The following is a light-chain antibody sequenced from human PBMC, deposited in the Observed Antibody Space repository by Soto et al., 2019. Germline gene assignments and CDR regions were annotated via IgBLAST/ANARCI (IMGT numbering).Light chain of an antibody. CDR3: QQYNNWPQT. J-gene: IGKJ1*01. CDR1: QSVSSN. CDR2: GAS. Sequence: EIVRPPSPATLSVSPGERATLSCRASQSVSSNLAWYQQKPGQAPRLLIYGASTRATGIPARFSGSGSGTEFTLTISSLQSEEFAVYYGQQYNNWPQTFGQGTKVDIK. V-gene: IGKV3-15*01.